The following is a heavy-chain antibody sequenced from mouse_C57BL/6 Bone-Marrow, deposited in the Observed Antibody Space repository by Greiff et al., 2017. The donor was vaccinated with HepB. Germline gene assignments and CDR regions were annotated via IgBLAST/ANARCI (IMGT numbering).Heavy chain of an antibody. Sequence: QVQLQQPGAELVKPGASVKMSCKASGYTFTSYWITWVKQSPGQGLEWIGDIYPGSGSTNYNEKFKSKATLTVDTSSSTAYMQLSSLTSEDSAVYYCAREGDGYYVEWYFDVWGTGTTVTVSS. D-gene: IGHD2-3*01. J-gene: IGHJ1*03. CDR3: AREGDGYYVEWYFDV. CDR2: IYPGSGST. V-gene: IGHV1-55*01. CDR1: GYTFTSYW.